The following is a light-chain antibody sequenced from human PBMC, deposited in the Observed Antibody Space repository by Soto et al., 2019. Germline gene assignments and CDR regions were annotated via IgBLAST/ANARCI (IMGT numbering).Light chain of an antibody. Sequence: QSVLTQPPSVSGAPGQTVTIFCSGSSSNIGAGYDVHWYQQLPGKVPKLVIYDTFNRPSGVPDRFSGSKSGTSASLAITGLQAEDEADYYCQAYDNSLGVSVLFGGGTKLTVL. CDR1: SSNIGAGYD. CDR2: DTF. CDR3: QAYDNSLGVSVL. V-gene: IGLV1-40*01. J-gene: IGLJ3*02.